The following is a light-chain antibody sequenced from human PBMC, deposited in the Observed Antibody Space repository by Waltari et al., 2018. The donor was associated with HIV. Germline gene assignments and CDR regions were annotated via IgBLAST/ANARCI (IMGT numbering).Light chain of an antibody. J-gene: IGKJ2*01. Sequence: DIHMTHSPSSLSASVANRLTITARANQSIGNYLNWYQQKLGKAPKLLIYAASSWQTGVPSRFSARGSGTAFALIITSLQAEDFATYHCQQTYSNPSTFGQGTKLDI. CDR3: QQTYSNPST. CDR1: QSIGNY. CDR2: AAS. V-gene: IGKV1-39*01.